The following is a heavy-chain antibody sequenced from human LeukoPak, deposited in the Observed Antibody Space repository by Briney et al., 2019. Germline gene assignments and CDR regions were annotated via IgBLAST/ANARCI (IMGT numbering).Heavy chain of an antibody. J-gene: IGHJ5*02. V-gene: IGHV4-30-4*01. CDR1: GGSISSGDYY. CDR2: IYYSGST. CDR3: ARDRKGATDWFDP. D-gene: IGHD1-26*01. Sequence: SETLSLTCTVSGGSISSGDYYWSWIRQPPGKGLEWIGYIYYSGSTYYNPSLKSRVTISVDTSKNQFSLKLSSVTAADTAVYYCARDRKGATDWFDPRGQGTLVTVSS.